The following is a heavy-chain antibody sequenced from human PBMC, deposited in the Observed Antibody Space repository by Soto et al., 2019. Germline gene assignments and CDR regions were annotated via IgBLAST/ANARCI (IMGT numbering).Heavy chain of an antibody. V-gene: IGHV3-33*01. J-gene: IGHJ4*02. CDR1: GFTFSSYG. CDR2: IWYDGSNK. D-gene: IGHD3-22*01. Sequence: QVQLVESGGGVVQPGRSLRLSCAASGFTFSSYGMHWVRQAPGKGLGWVAVIWYDGSNKYYADSVKGRFTISRDNSKNTLYLQMNSLRAEDTAVYYCARDLDSSLDYWGQGTLVTVSS. CDR3: ARDLDSSLDY.